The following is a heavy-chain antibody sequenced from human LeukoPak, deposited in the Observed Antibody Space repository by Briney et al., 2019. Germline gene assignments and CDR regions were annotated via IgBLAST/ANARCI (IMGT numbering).Heavy chain of an antibody. V-gene: IGHV4-4*07. Sequence: SETLSLTCSVSGVSISSYYWSWIRQPAGKGLEWIGRIYTSGSTNYNPSLKSRVTMSVDTSKNQFSLKPSSVTAADTAIYYCARDSSIAAADSYWYFDLWGRGTLVTVSS. J-gene: IGHJ2*01. D-gene: IGHD6-13*01. CDR2: IYTSGST. CDR1: GVSISSYY. CDR3: ARDSSIAAADSYWYFDL.